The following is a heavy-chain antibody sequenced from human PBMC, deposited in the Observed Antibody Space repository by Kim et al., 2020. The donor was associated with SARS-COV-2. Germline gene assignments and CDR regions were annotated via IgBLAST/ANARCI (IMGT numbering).Heavy chain of an antibody. J-gene: IGHJ4*02. D-gene: IGHD1-1*01. Sequence: SETLSLTCTVSAGSIRDYYWSWIRQPPGKGLEWIGYIHTGGITSTEYTPSLKSRVTISVDKSKNQFSLTVTSLTAADTAVYYCARGASPGIGLADYWGQGTRVTVSS. V-gene: IGHV4-59*13. CDR1: AGSIRDYY. CDR2: IHTGGITST. CDR3: ARGASPGIGLADY.